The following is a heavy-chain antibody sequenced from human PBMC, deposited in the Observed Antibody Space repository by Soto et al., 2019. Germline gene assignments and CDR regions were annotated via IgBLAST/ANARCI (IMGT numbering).Heavy chain of an antibody. D-gene: IGHD7-27*01. CDR3: ARDPNLDV. Sequence: GGSLRLSCAASGFPFTNYWMNWVRQTPGKGLMWVSRISPDGSDVGYADSVEGRFTVSRDNAKNSLYLQMHSLRAEDTAVYYCARDPNLDVWGQGTTVSVSS. CDR2: ISPDGSDV. V-gene: IGHV3-74*01. J-gene: IGHJ6*02. CDR1: GFPFTNYW.